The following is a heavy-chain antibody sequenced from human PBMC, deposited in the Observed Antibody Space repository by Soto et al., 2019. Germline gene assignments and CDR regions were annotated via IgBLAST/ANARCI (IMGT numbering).Heavy chain of an antibody. CDR3: VSETGDGPYYYYYGMDV. J-gene: IGHJ6*02. V-gene: IGHV4-39*01. CDR2: IYYSGST. D-gene: IGHD7-27*01. Sequence: LSLTCTVSGGSISSSSYYWGWILQPPGKGLEWIGSIYYSGSTYYNPSLKSRVTISVDTSKNQFSLKLSSVTAADTAVYYCVSETGDGPYYYYYGMDVWGQGTTVTVSS. CDR1: GGSISSSSYY.